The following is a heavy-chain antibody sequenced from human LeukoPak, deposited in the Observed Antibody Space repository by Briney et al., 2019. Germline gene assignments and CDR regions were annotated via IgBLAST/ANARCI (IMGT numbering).Heavy chain of an antibody. CDR3: ARDPNGDYIGAFDM. J-gene: IGHJ3*02. CDR2: IRGGGASA. V-gene: IGHV3-23*01. Sequence: GGSLTLSCTASGFTFSAYAMMWVRQAPGKGPEWVSAIRGGGASAFYADSVKGRFTISRDNSKYTLFLQMNSLGAEDTAVYYCARDPNGDYIGAFDMWGPGTMVTVS. CDR1: GFTFSAYA. D-gene: IGHD4-17*01.